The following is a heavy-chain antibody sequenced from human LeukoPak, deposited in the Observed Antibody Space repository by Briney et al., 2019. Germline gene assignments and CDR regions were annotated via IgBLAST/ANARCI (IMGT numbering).Heavy chain of an antibody. D-gene: IGHD6-19*01. CDR2: ISSSGSTI. J-gene: IGHJ4*02. Sequence: GGSLRLSCAASGFTFSSYSMNWVRQAPGKGLEWVSYISSSGSTIYYADSVKGRFTISRDNAKNSLYLQMNSLRAEDTAVYYCARDLSVAGISDYWGQGTLVTVSS. CDR1: GFTFSSYS. V-gene: IGHV3-48*04. CDR3: ARDLSVAGISDY.